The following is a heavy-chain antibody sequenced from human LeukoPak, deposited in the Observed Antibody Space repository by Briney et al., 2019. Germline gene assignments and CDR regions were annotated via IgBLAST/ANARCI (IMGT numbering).Heavy chain of an antibody. Sequence: GGSLRLSCAASGCAISTKFISWVRQPPAKGLEWVSVIYTGGLTYYADSVKGRFTISRDNSKNTLYLQMNNLKADDTAVYYCARNEAAPGGGLDYWGQGTLVIVSS. CDR2: IYTGGLT. J-gene: IGHJ4*02. D-gene: IGHD3-16*01. CDR1: GCAISTKF. V-gene: IGHV3-53*01. CDR3: ARNEAAPGGGLDY.